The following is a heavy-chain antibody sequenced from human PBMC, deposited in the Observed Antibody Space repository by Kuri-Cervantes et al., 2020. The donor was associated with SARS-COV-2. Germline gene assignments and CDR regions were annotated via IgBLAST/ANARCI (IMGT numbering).Heavy chain of an antibody. CDR3: AKVYGDIVVVPAAKYFQH. V-gene: IGHV3-23*01. D-gene: IGHD2-2*01. J-gene: IGHJ1*01. CDR1: GFTFSSYA. CDR2: ISGSGSST. Sequence: LSLTCAASGFTFSSYAMSWVRQAPGKGLEWVSAISGSGSSTYYADSVKGRFTISRDNSKNTLYLQMDSLRAEDTAVYYCAKVYGDIVVVPAAKYFQHWGQGTLVTVSS.